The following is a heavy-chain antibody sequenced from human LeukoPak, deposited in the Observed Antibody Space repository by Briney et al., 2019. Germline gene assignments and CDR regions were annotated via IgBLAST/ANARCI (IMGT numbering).Heavy chain of an antibody. CDR2: IIPILGIA. D-gene: IGHD3-16*01. CDR1: GGTFSSYA. Sequence: ASVKVSCKASGGTFSSYAISWVRQAPGQGLEWMGRIIPILGIANYAQKFQGRVTITADKSTSTAYMELSSLRSEDTAVYYCARDVTHYGIGAYYDAHDVWGQGTMVTVSS. V-gene: IGHV1-69*04. J-gene: IGHJ3*01. CDR3: ARDVTHYGIGAYYDAHDV.